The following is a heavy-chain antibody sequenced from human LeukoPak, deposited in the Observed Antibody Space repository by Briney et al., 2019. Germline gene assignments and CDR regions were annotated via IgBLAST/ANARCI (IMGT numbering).Heavy chain of an antibody. CDR2: IHLGDSET. CDR3: ARLNSSSWSREVDY. CDR1: GNRFTSYW. J-gene: IGHJ4*02. V-gene: IGHV5-51*01. Sequence: GESLKISCEGFGNRFTSYWIAWVRQTPGKGLVWMGIIHLGDSETRYSPTFQGRVTFSADKSTATALLQWTSLKASDTAMYYCARLNSSSWSREVDYWGQGTLVTVSS. D-gene: IGHD6-13*01.